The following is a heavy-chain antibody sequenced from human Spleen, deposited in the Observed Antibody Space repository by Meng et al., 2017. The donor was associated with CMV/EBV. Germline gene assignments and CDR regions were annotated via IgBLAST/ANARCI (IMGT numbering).Heavy chain of an antibody. CDR3: ARSRVGEYADY. V-gene: IGHV1-2*02. Sequence: SCKACGYTVSDYYRHWVRQAPGQGREWMGWINPNSGGTSAAQTVEARVTSTTDTSITTGYLELGSLRSDDTAVYYCARSRVGEYADYWGQGTLVTVSS. CDR2: INPNSGGT. D-gene: IGHD2-2*01. J-gene: IGHJ4*02. CDR1: GYTVSDYY.